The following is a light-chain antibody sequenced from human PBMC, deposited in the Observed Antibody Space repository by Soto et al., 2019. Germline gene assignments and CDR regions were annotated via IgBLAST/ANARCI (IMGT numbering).Light chain of an antibody. CDR3: NSYTSSSTWV. Sequence: QSALTQPASVSGSPGQSITISCTGTSSDVGGYKSVSWYQQHPGKAPKLIIYEVSNRPSGVSNRFSGSKSGNTASLTISGLQAEDEADYYCNSYTSSSTWVFGGGTKVTVL. CDR2: EVS. CDR1: SSDVGGYKS. J-gene: IGLJ3*02. V-gene: IGLV2-14*01.